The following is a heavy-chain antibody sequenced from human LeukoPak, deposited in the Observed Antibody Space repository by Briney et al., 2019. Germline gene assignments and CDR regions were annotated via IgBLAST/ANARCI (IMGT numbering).Heavy chain of an antibody. J-gene: IGHJ4*02. Sequence: GGSLRLSCAASGFTFSSYAMSWVRQAPGKGLEWVSAISGSGGSTYYADSVKGRFTISRDNAKNTLYLQMNSLRAEDTAVYYCARERYYYDSSGYYFPYYFDYWGQGTLVTVSS. CDR1: GFTFSSYA. D-gene: IGHD3-22*01. CDR2: ISGSGGST. CDR3: ARERYYYDSSGYYFPYYFDY. V-gene: IGHV3-23*01.